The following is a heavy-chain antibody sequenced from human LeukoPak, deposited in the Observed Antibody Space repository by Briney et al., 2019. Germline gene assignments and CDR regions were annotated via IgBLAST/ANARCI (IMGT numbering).Heavy chain of an antibody. CDR3: VTSGLSPAGDLGVFDP. D-gene: IGHD3-16*01. CDR2: ISSSSSYI. Sequence: GGSLRLSCAASGFIFSGYWMYWVRQAPGQGLEWVSSISSSSSYIYYADSVKGRLTISRDNTKNSLYLQMNSLRAEDAAVYYCVTSGLSPAGDLGVFDPWGQGTLVTVSS. CDR1: GFIFSGYW. V-gene: IGHV3-21*01. J-gene: IGHJ5*02.